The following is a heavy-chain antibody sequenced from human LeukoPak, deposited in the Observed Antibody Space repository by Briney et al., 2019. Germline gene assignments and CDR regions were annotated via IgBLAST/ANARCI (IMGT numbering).Heavy chain of an antibody. CDR3: ASSGIYSSSSSPGTF. Sequence: GESLRISCKASGSSFTTSWISWVRQLPGKGLEYMGRIDPSDSYTNYSPSFQGHVTVSADKSISTAYLQWSSLKASDTAMYYCASSGIYSSSSSPGTFWGQGTLVTVSS. D-gene: IGHD6-6*01. CDR2: IDPSDSYT. V-gene: IGHV5-10-1*01. CDR1: GSSFTTSW. J-gene: IGHJ4*02.